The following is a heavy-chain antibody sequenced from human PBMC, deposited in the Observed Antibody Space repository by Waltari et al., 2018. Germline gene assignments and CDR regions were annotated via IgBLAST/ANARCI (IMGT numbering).Heavy chain of an antibody. V-gene: IGHV1-8*01. CDR3: ARGAAAGKGANWFDP. CDR2: VNPNSGNT. Sequence: QVQLVQSGAEVKKPGASVKVSCKASGYTFPSYDINWVRQATGQGVEWMGWVNPNSGNTGYAQKFQDRVIMTTNTSISTAYMELSSLRSEDTAVYYCARGAAAGKGANWFDPWGQGTLVIVSS. CDR1: GYTFPSYD. D-gene: IGHD6-13*01. J-gene: IGHJ5*02.